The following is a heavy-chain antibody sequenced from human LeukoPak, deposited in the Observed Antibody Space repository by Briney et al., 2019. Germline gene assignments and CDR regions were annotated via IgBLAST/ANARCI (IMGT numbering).Heavy chain of an antibody. CDR2: INPSGGST. J-gene: IGHJ6*03. Sequence: GASVKVSCKASGYTFTSYYMHWVRQAPGQGLEWMGIINPSGGSTSYAQKFQGRVTMTRDMSTSTVYMELSSLRSEDTAVYYCARDQGKTMVRGGAAYYYYYMDVWGKGTTVTISS. D-gene: IGHD3-10*01. V-gene: IGHV1-46*01. CDR3: ARDQGKTMVRGGAAYYYYYMDV. CDR1: GYTFTSYY.